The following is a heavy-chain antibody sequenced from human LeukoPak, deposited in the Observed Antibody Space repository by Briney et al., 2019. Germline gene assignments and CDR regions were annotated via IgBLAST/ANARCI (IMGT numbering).Heavy chain of an antibody. D-gene: IGHD3-22*01. Sequence: ASVKVSCKASGYTFTGYYMHWVRQAPGQGLEWMGWINPNSGGTNYAQEFQGRVTMTRDTSISTAYMELSRLRSDDTAVYYCASLRYYYDSSGYSDYWGQGTLVTVSS. CDR3: ASLRYYYDSSGYSDY. J-gene: IGHJ4*02. CDR2: INPNSGGT. V-gene: IGHV1-2*02. CDR1: GYTFTGYY.